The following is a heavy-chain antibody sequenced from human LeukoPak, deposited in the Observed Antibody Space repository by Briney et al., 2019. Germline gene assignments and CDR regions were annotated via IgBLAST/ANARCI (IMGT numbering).Heavy chain of an antibody. CDR1: GYTFTSYA. Sequence: ASVKVSCKASGYTFTSYAMNWVRQAPGQGLEWMGWINTNTGNPTYAQGFPGRFIFSLDTSVSTAYLQISSLKAEDTAVYYCARVRPPLLCFGELLHSVNWFDPWGQGTLVTVSS. CDR2: INTNTGNP. V-gene: IGHV7-4-1*02. CDR3: ARVRPPLLCFGELLHSVNWFDP. D-gene: IGHD3-10*01. J-gene: IGHJ5*02.